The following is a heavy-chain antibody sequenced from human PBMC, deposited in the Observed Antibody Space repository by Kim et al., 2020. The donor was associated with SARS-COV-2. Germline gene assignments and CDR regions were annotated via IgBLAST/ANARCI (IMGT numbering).Heavy chain of an antibody. CDR2: IWYDGSNK. CDR1: GFTFSSYG. D-gene: IGHD6-19*01. CDR3: ARDGLGYGMDV. V-gene: IGHV3-33*01. J-gene: IGHJ6*02. Sequence: GGSLRLSCAASGFTFSSYGMHWVRQAPGKGLEWVAVIWYDGSNKYYADSVKGRFTISRDNSKNTLYLQMNSLRAEDTAVYYCARDGLGYGMDVWGQGTTVTVSS.